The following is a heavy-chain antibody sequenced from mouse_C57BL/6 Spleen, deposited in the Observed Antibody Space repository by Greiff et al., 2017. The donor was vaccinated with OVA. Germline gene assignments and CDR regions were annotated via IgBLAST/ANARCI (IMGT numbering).Heavy chain of an antibody. CDR2: ISSGRSTI. V-gene: IGHV5-17*01. CDR1: GFTFSDYG. D-gene: IGHD4-1*01. J-gene: IGHJ2*01. Sequence: EVKLVESGGGLVKPGGSLKLSCAASGFTFSDYGMHWVRQAPEKGLEWVAYISSGRSTIYYADKVKGRFTISRDNAENTLFLQMTSLRSEDTAMYYCARTLGLYYFDYWGQGTTLTVSS. CDR3: ARTLGLYYFDY.